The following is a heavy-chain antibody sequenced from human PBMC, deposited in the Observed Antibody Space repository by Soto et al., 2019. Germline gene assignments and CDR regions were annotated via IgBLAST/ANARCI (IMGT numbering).Heavy chain of an antibody. J-gene: IGHJ6*03. V-gene: IGHV3-23*01. CDR3: AKVGGDDYYYYMDV. CDR1: GFTFIGYA. Sequence: GGPLRLSCAASGFTFIGYAMSWVRQAPGKGLEWVSAISGSGGSTYYADSVKGRFTISRDNPKNTLYLQMNSLRAEDTAVYYCAKVGGDDYYYYMDVWGKGTTVTVSS. D-gene: IGHD2-21*02. CDR2: ISGSGGST.